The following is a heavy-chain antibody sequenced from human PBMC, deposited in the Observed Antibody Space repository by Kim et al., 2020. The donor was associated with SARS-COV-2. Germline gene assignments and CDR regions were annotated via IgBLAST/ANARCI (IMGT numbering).Heavy chain of an antibody. Sequence: GGSLRLFCAASGFTFSSYGMHWVRQAPGKGLEWVAVILYDGSNKYYADSVKGRFTISRDNSKNTLYLQMNSLRAEDTAVYYCAKILNPYIETAVYGMDVWGQGTTVTVSS. CDR3: AKILNPYIETAVYGMDV. J-gene: IGHJ6*02. CDR2: ILYDGSNK. CDR1: GFTFSSYG. D-gene: IGHD1-20*01. V-gene: IGHV3-30*18.